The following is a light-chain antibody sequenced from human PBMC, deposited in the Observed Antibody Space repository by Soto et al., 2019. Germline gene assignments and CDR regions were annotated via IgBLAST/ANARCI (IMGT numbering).Light chain of an antibody. CDR2: DSS. J-gene: IGKJ5*01. V-gene: IGKV3-11*01. Sequence: EIELTQSPATLSLSPGETATLSCRASQNVDKFLAWYQQRPGQPPRLLIFDSSNRATGVPVRFSGSGSGTVFTLTIGSLEPEDSAVYYCQQRKNWPPITFGQGTRWRL. CDR1: QNVDKF. CDR3: QQRKNWPPIT.